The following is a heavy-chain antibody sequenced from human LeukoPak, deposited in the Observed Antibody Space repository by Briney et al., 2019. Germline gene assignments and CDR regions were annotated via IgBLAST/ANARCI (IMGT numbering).Heavy chain of an antibody. CDR2: INHSGST. CDR3: ARGKLDIVVVVAATLLGYYFDY. V-gene: IGHV4-34*01. CDR1: GGSFSGYY. Sequence: SETLSLTCAVYGGSFSGYYWSWVRQPPGKGLEWLGEINHSGSTNYNPSLKSRVTISVDTSKNQFSLKLSSVTAADTAVYYCARGKLDIVVVVAATLLGYYFDYWGQGTLVTVSS. J-gene: IGHJ4*02. D-gene: IGHD2-15*01.